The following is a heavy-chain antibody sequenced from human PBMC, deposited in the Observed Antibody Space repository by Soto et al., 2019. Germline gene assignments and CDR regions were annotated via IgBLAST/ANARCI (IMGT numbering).Heavy chain of an antibody. D-gene: IGHD2-2*03. CDR2: MNPNSGNT. CDR1: GYTFTSDD. Sequence: QVQLVQSGAEVKKPGASVKVSCKASGYTFTSDDINWVRQAPGQGLEWMGWMNPNSGNTGFAKNCQGRVTLTRNNSISTAYMELRSLRSDDTAIYYCATGYAGHWGQGTLVTVPS. V-gene: IGHV1-8*01. CDR3: ATGYAGH. J-gene: IGHJ4*02.